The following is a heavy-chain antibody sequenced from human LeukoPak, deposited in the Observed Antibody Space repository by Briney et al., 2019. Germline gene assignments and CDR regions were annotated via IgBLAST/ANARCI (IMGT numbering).Heavy chain of an antibody. J-gene: IGHJ6*02. D-gene: IGHD3-16*01. CDR3: ARNVYYYYGMDV. V-gene: IGHV3-66*01. CDR1: GFTVSSNY. Sequence: GGSLRLSCAASGFTVSSNYMSWVRQAPGKGLEWVSVIYSGGSTYYADSVKGRFTISRDNSKNTLYLQMNSLRAEDTAVYYCARNVYYYYGMDVWGQGTTVTTSS. CDR2: IYSGGST.